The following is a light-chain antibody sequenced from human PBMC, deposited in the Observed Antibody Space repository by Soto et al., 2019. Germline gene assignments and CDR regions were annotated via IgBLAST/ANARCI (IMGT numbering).Light chain of an antibody. J-gene: IGLJ7*01. Sequence: QTVVTQEPSVTVSPGGTVTLTCGSSTGAVTSGHYPYWFQQKPGQAPRTLIYDTRNKHSWTPARFSGSLLGGKAALTLSGAQPEDEADYFCLLYYGGPRVFGGGTQLTVL. CDR3: LLYYGGPRV. CDR1: TGAVTSGHY. V-gene: IGLV7-46*01. CDR2: DTR.